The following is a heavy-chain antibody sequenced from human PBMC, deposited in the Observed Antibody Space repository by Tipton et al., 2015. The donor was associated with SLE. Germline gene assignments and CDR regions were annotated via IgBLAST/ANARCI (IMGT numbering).Heavy chain of an antibody. Sequence: TLSLTCTVSGGSISGHYWSWIRQPPGKGLEWIAYIYYTGSTGSTNYNPSLESRVTMSVDTSKNQFSLKLNSVTAADTAVYYCARRSWSDAFDIWGQGTMVTVSS. CDR1: GGSISGHY. D-gene: IGHD6-13*01. CDR3: ARRSWSDAFDI. CDR2: IYYTGST. V-gene: IGHV4-59*11. J-gene: IGHJ3*02.